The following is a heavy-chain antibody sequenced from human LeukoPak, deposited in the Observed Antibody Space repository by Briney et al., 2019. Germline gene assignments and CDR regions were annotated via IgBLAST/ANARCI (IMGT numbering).Heavy chain of an antibody. V-gene: IGHV4-4*07. J-gene: IGHJ5*02. CDR2: IYTSGST. CDR1: GGSISSYY. D-gene: IGHD2-2*01. Sequence: SETLSLTCTVSGGSISSYYWSWIRQPAGKGLEWIGRIYTSGSTNYNPSLKSRVTMSVDTSKNQFSLKLSSVTAADTAVYYCARVVVPAARVHWFDPWGQGTLVTVSS. CDR3: ARVVVPAARVHWFDP.